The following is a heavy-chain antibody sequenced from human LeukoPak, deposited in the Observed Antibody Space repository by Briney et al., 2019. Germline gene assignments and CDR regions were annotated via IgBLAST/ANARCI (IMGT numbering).Heavy chain of an antibody. CDR1: GFTFSSYA. CDR2: ISYDGSNK. J-gene: IGHJ6*02. D-gene: IGHD2-2*01. Sequence: GRSLRLSCAASGFTFSSYAMHWVRQAPGKGLEWVAVISYDGSNKYYADSVKGRFTISRDNSKSTLYLQMNSLRAEDTAVYYCAAGVVPAAMLSSGYYYYGMDVWGQGTTVTVSS. CDR3: AAGVVPAAMLSSGYYYYGMDV. V-gene: IGHV3-30*04.